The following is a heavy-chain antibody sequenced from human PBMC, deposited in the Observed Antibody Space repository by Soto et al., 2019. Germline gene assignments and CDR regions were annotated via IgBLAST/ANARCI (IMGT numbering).Heavy chain of an antibody. CDR2: INPGIGST. CDR3: ARQYCTGTSCYPYFDY. CDR1: GYTFTSNY. V-gene: IGHV1-46*01. Sequence: GASVKVSCKASGYTFTSNYLHWIRQAPGQGREWMGTINPGIGSTTYAENFQGRVAMTSDTSTTTVHLELSSLRFEDTAVYYCARQYCTGTSCYPYFDYWGQGTLVTVSS. D-gene: IGHD2-2*01. J-gene: IGHJ4*02.